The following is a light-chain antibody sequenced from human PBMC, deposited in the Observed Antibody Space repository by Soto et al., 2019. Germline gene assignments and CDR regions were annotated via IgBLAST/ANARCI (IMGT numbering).Light chain of an antibody. Sequence: QSALTQPASVSGSPGQSITISFPGTSSDVGGYNSVSWYQQHPGKAPKLILYDVTDRPSGVSYRFSGSKSGNTASLTISGLQAADEADYFCSSFTSSMTNVFGSGTKVTVL. J-gene: IGLJ1*01. CDR1: SSDVGGYNS. V-gene: IGLV2-14*01. CDR2: DVT. CDR3: SSFTSSMTNV.